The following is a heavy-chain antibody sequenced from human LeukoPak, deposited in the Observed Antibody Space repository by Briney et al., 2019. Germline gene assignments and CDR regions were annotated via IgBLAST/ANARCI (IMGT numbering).Heavy chain of an antibody. CDR2: IYTSGST. D-gene: IGHD6-6*01. CDR3: ARGDTVAARPGRFDY. V-gene: IGHV4-4*07. CDR1: GGSISSYY. J-gene: IGHJ4*02. Sequence: SETLSLTCTVSGGSISSYYWSWIRQPAGKGLEWIGRIYTSGSTNYNPSLKSRVTMSVDTSKNQFSLKLSSVTAADTAVYYCARGDTVAARPGRFDYWGQGTLVTVSS.